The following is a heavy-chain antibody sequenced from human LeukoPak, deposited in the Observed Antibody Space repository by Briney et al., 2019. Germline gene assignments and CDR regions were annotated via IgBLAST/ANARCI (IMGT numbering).Heavy chain of an antibody. CDR1: GGSISTSNYY. CDR3: ARDLTYYYGSGSQGGY. V-gene: IGHV4-39*07. CDR2: IFYSGST. Sequence: SETLSLTCTVSGGSISTSNYYWGWIRQPPGKGLEWIGNIFYSGSTYYNPSLKSRVTISVDTSKNQFSLKLSSVTAADTAVYYCARDLTYYYGSGSQGGYWGQGTLVTVSS. J-gene: IGHJ4*02. D-gene: IGHD3-10*01.